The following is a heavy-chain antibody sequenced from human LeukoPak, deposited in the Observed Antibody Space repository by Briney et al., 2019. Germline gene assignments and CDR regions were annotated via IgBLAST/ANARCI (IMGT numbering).Heavy chain of an antibody. J-gene: IGHJ4*02. D-gene: IGHD2-21*02. V-gene: IGHV3-43*02. CDR2: ISGDGDNT. CDR1: GFIFDDYA. CDR3: AKGIRQTEVTSDY. Sequence: PGGSLRLSCAASGFIFDDYAMQWVRHPPGKGLEWVSLISGDGDNTYYADSVKGRFTISRDNSKNSLYLQMNSLRTEDTALYYCAKGIRQTEVTSDYWGQGTLVTVSS.